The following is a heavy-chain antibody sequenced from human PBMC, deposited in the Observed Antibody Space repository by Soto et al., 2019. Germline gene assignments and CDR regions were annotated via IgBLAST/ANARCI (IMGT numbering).Heavy chain of an antibody. Sequence: QVQLQESGPGRVKPSETLSRTCTDSVGSIRSYDLGWVRRPPGKGLEWIGYIYYAGSTSYNPPHKSRVSLSIYTSKKQYSRRLTSVTAADTAVSYCAILVSYYPASAPGGRGPLFSVSS. CDR2: IYYAGST. D-gene: IGHD3-10*01. J-gene: IGHJ5*02. CDR1: VGSIRSYD. V-gene: IGHV4-59*08. CDR3: AILVSYYPASAP.